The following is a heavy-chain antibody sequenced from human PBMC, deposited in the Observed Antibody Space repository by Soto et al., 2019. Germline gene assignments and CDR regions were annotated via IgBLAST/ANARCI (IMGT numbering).Heavy chain of an antibody. Sequence: GGSLRLSCAASGFTFSSYGMHWVRQAPGKGLEWVAVIWYDGSNKYYADSVKGRFTISRDNSKNTLYLQMNSLRAEDTAVYYCARYRGWLPMGYYFDYWGQGTLVTVSS. J-gene: IGHJ4*02. CDR1: GFTFSSYG. D-gene: IGHD5-12*01. CDR3: ARYRGWLPMGYYFDY. CDR2: IWYDGSNK. V-gene: IGHV3-33*01.